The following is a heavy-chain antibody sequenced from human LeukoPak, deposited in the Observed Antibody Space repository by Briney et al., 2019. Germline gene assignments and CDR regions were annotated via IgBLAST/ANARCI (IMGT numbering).Heavy chain of an antibody. CDR2: IWYDGSNK. V-gene: IGHV3-33*01. Sequence: GGSLRLSCAASGFTFSSYGMHWVRQASGKGLEWVAVIWYDGSNKYYADSVKGRFTISRDNSKNTLYLQMNSLRAEDTAVYYCARQMSSGWYRGWFDPWGQGTLVTVSS. J-gene: IGHJ5*02. D-gene: IGHD6-19*01. CDR1: GFTFSSYG. CDR3: ARQMSSGWYRGWFDP.